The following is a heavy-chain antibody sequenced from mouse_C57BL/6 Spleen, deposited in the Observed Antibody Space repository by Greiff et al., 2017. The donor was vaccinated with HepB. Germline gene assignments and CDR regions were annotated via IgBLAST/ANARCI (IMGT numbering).Heavy chain of an antibody. CDR3: ARAEDYDGNFRDY. CDR2: ISDGGSYT. J-gene: IGHJ2*01. V-gene: IGHV5-4*01. CDR1: GFTFSSYA. D-gene: IGHD2-1*01. Sequence: DVHLVESGGGLVKPGGSLKLSCAASGFTFSSYAMSWVRQTPEKRLEWVATISDGGSYTYYPDNVKGRFTISRDNAKSNLYLQMSHLKSEDTAMYYCARAEDYDGNFRDYWGQGTTLTVAS.